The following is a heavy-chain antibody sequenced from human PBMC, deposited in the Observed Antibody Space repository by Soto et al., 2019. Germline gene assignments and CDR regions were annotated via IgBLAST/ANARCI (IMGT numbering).Heavy chain of an antibody. V-gene: IGHV4-4*07. CDR2: IYSSGNA. Sequence: SETLSLTCSVSLDSISNSYWTWLRQPAGKGLEWIGHIYSSGNANYNPSLKNRVTMSQDTTKNQFSLSXKSVTAADTAIYYCAKGRGFYSDNYFDPCGQGTHVTVSS. CDR3: AKGRGFYSDNYFDP. CDR1: LDSISNSY. D-gene: IGHD3-22*01. J-gene: IGHJ5*02.